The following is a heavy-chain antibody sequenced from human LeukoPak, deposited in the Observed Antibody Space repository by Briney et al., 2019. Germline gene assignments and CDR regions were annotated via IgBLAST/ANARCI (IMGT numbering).Heavy chain of an antibody. CDR3: AAERYGGISDCCNFEI. J-gene: IGHJ3*02. Sequence: PGASVKVSCKSSGFSFSNSAVQWVRQARGQRLEWIGWIIVGSGTTNYAQSLQGRLTITRDMSTNTAYMELSSLRSEDTAVYYCAAERYGGISDCCNFEIWGQGTMVTVSS. V-gene: IGHV1-58*01. CDR1: GFSFSNSA. D-gene: IGHD4-23*01. CDR2: IIVGSGTT.